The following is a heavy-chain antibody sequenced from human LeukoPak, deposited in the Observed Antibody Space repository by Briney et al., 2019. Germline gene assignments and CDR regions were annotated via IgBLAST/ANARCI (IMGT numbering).Heavy chain of an antibody. CDR1: GYTFTSYW. Sequence: GESLKISCQGSGYTFTSYWIGWVRQMPGKGLEWMGIIYPGDSDTRYSPSFQGQVSISADKSITTGYLQWRSLKASDTAMYYCARQRSTAYYDSSGLPYDAFDIWGQGTMVTVSS. V-gene: IGHV5-51*01. CDR3: ARQRSTAYYDSSGLPYDAFDI. CDR2: IYPGDSDT. J-gene: IGHJ3*02. D-gene: IGHD3-22*01.